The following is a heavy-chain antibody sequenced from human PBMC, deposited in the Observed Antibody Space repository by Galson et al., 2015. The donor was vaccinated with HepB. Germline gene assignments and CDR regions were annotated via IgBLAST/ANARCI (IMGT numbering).Heavy chain of an antibody. CDR3: ARARVVVAAWKDGAVNY. CDR1: GYTFTSYY. CDR2: INPNSGGT. D-gene: IGHD2-15*01. J-gene: IGHJ4*02. V-gene: IGHV1-2*06. Sequence: SVKVSCKASGYTFTSYYMHWVRQAPGQGLEWMGRINPNSGGTNYAQKFQGRVTMTRDTSISTAYMELSRLRSDDTAVYYCARARVVVAAWKDGAVNYWGQGTLVTVSS.